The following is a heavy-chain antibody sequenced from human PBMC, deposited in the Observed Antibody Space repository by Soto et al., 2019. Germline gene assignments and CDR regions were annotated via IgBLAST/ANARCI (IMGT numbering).Heavy chain of an antibody. V-gene: IGHV1-18*01. Sequence: GASVKVSCKASGYMFISYGINWVRQAPGQGLEWMGWISAYNGTTKYAQNFQGRVTMTTDTSTSTAYMEMRSLRSDDTAVYYCARDLDGSGSYYTDYWGPGTLVTVS. CDR3: ARDLDGSGSYYTDY. D-gene: IGHD3-10*01. CDR2: ISAYNGTT. CDR1: GYMFISYG. J-gene: IGHJ4*02.